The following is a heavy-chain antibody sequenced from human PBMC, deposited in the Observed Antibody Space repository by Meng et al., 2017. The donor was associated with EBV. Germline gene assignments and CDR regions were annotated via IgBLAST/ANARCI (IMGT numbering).Heavy chain of an antibody. D-gene: IGHD3-10*01. CDR3: ASESGRGFTPDY. J-gene: IGHJ4*02. CDR1: GGTFRSDA. Sequence: VQVVHAGAVVKKPGSSVKVARKTSGGTFRSDAISWVRQAPGQGLEWMGGLIPMSDAPHYAQKFQGRVTITADESTSTHYMDLSGLRSEDTAVYYCASESGRGFTPDYWGQGTLVTV. CDR2: LIPMSDAP. V-gene: IGHV1-69*01.